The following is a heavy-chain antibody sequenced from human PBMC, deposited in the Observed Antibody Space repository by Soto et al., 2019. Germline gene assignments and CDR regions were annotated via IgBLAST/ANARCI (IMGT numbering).Heavy chain of an antibody. Sequence: PGGSLRLSCAASGFTFSSYSMNWVRQAPGKGLEWVSSISSSSSYIYYADSVKGRYTISRDNAKNSLYLQMNSLRAEDTAVYYCARDPRYDYGDYVTHFIYYYYYYMDVWGKGTTVTVSS. CDR3: ARDPRYDYGDYVTHFIYYYYYYMDV. CDR2: ISSSSSYI. CDR1: GFTFSSYS. D-gene: IGHD4-17*01. V-gene: IGHV3-21*01. J-gene: IGHJ6*03.